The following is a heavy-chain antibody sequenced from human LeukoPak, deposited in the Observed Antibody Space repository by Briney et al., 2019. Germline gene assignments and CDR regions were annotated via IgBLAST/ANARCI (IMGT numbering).Heavy chain of an antibody. V-gene: IGHV1-18*01. CDR2: ISAYNGNT. CDR1: GYTFTSYG. CDR3: ARGSDSGSYYNWFDP. Sequence: ASVKVSCKASGYTFTSYGISWVRQAPGQGLEWMGWISAYNGNTNYAQKLQGRVTMTTDTSTSTAYMELRSLRSDDTAVYYCARGSDSGSYYNWFDPWGQGTLVTVSS. D-gene: IGHD1-26*01. J-gene: IGHJ5*02.